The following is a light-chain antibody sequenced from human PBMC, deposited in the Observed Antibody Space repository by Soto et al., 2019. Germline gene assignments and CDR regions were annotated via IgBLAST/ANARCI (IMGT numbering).Light chain of an antibody. V-gene: IGLV1-40*01. Sequence: QSALAQPRSVSGSPGQSVTISCTGSSSNIGAGYDVNWYQQLPGTAPKLLIFGDSNRPSGVPDRFSGSKSGTSASLAITGLQADDEADYYCQSYDSRLSGSDVFGAGTKVTVL. CDR3: QSYDSRLSGSDV. CDR1: SSNIGAGYD. CDR2: GDS. J-gene: IGLJ1*01.